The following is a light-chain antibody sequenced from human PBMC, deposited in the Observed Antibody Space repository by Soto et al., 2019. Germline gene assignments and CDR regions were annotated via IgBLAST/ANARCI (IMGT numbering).Light chain of an antibody. J-gene: IGLJ2*01. CDR1: SSNIGGNS. Sequence: QSVMTQPPSVSAAPGQKVTISCSGSSSNIGGNSVSWYQQLPGTAPKLLIYDNYKRPSGIPDRFSGSTSGTSATLAIAGLQTGDEADSYCDSWDNSLSVVLFGGGTKLTVL. CDR3: DSWDNSLSVVL. V-gene: IGLV1-51*01. CDR2: DNY.